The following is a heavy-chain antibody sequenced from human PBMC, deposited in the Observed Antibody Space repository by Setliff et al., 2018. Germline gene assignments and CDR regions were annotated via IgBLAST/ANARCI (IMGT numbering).Heavy chain of an antibody. J-gene: IGHJ4*02. Sequence: GGSLRLSCAASGFNFSSYAFNWVRQAPGKGLEWVSSISSRSTYIYYADSLKGRFTISRDNAKNSLYLQMNSLRAEDTAVYYCARFACSGGSCYLSASDHWGQGALVTVS. V-gene: IGHV3-21*01. CDR1: GFNFSSYA. CDR2: ISSRSTYI. CDR3: ARFACSGGSCYLSASDH. D-gene: IGHD2-15*01.